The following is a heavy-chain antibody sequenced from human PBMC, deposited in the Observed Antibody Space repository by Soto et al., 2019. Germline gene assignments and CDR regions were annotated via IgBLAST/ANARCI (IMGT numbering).Heavy chain of an antibody. CDR2: IYPGDSDT. Sequence: GETLKISCKGSGYSFTSYWIGWVRQMPGKGLEWMGIIYPGDSDTRYSPSFQGQVTISADKSISTAYLQWSSLKASDTAMYYCARHNIGSGWYGGASTGPLKVYYYGMDVWGQGTTVTVSS. CDR1: GYSFTSYW. CDR3: ARHNIGSGWYGGASTGPLKVYYYGMDV. D-gene: IGHD6-19*01. J-gene: IGHJ6*02. V-gene: IGHV5-51*01.